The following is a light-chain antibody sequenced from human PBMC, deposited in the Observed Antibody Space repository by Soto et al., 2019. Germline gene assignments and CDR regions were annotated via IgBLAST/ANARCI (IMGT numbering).Light chain of an antibody. CDR1: QSISTW. CDR3: QQYNDYSGT. J-gene: IGKJ1*01. Sequence: DLQMTQSPSTLSASVGERVTITCRASQSISTWLAWYQQKPGKAPKLLIYKASILEIGVPSRFSGSGSGTEFTLTISSLQPDDFATYYCQQYNDYSGTFGQGTKVEIK. V-gene: IGKV1-5*03. CDR2: KAS.